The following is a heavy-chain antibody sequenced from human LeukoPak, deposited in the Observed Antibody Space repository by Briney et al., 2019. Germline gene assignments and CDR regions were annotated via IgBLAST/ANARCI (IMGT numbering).Heavy chain of an antibody. CDR1: GFTFSSYD. CDR3: ARSLTKVRGYDY. J-gene: IGHJ4*02. CDR2: IQYDGSNE. V-gene: IGHV3-30*02. D-gene: IGHD3-10*01. Sequence: GGSLRLSCAASGFTFSSYDMHWFRQAPGKELEWVTFIQYDGSNEYQADSVKGRFSISRDNSKNTVYLQMNSLRTEDTAVYYCARSLTKVRGYDYWGQGTLVTVSS.